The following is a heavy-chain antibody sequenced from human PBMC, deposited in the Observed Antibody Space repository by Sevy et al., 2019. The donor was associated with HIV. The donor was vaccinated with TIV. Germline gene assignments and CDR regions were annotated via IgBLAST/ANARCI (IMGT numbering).Heavy chain of an antibody. Sequence: ASVKVSCKASGGIFRSNAISWVRQAPGQGLEWMGGIIAVFGTTNYATKFQGRVTVSADESRSTAYMELSSLRSEDTAVYYCARDKYYYVSGSFDYWGQGTQVTVSS. CDR1: GGIFRSNA. D-gene: IGHD3-10*01. J-gene: IGHJ4*01. V-gene: IGHV1-69*13. CDR2: IIAVFGTT. CDR3: ARDKYYYVSGSFDY.